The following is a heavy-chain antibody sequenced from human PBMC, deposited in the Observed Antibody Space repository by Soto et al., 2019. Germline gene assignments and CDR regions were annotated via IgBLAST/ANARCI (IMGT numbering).Heavy chain of an antibody. CDR2: VHHSWGS. CDR3: ARQGFGPLHGLVDV. D-gene: IGHD3-10*01. Sequence: QVQLQESGPGLVKPSETMSLSCTVSGGSISSYYWSWFRQSPGKRMEWIGYVHHSWGSSYNPSLQSRFAISLDTSKSQFSLKVTSVTATATAVYYCARQGFGPLHGLVDVWGQGTTVTVSS. V-gene: IGHV4-59*08. CDR1: GGSISSYY. J-gene: IGHJ6*02.